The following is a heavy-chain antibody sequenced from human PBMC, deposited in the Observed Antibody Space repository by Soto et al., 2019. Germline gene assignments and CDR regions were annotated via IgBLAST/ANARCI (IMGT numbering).Heavy chain of an antibody. J-gene: IGHJ5*02. V-gene: IGHV4-39*01. CDR1: GASISSSDYY. CDR2: IYGGTT. D-gene: IGHD7-27*01. Sequence: PSETLSLTCSVSGASISSSDYYWGWIRQPPGQGLEWIGSIYGGTTSSNPPLNSLITISVDTSKKQFSLRMSSVTAADTAVFFCERGFPTGVYHNGNGFDPGGQGTLVTVS. CDR3: ERGFPTGVYHNGNGFDP.